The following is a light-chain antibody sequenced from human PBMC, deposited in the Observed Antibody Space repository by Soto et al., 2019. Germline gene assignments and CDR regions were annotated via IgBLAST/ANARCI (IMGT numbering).Light chain of an antibody. CDR2: DVT. CDR1: SSDVGGYNY. Sequence: QSALTQPPSASGSPGQSVTISCTGTSSDVGGYNYVSWYQQHPGKAPKLMIYDVTNRPSGVTDRVSGSKSGNTASLTVSGLQSEDEADYYCSSYGSSNLLVFGTGTKLTVL. J-gene: IGLJ3*02. CDR3: SSYGSSNLLV. V-gene: IGLV2-8*01.